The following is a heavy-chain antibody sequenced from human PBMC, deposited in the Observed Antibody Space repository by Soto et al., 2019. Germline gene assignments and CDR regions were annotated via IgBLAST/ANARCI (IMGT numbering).Heavy chain of an antibody. CDR3: ARSAIYSYGANYFDY. CDR2: IYPGDSDT. CDR1: GYSFTNYW. J-gene: IGHJ4*02. D-gene: IGHD5-18*01. V-gene: IGHV5-51*01. Sequence: GESLKISCKGSGYSFTNYWIGWVRQMPGKGLEWMEIIYPGDSDTRYSPSFEGQVTISVDKSIITAYLQWNSLKASDTAMYYCARSAIYSYGANYFDYWGQGALVTVSS.